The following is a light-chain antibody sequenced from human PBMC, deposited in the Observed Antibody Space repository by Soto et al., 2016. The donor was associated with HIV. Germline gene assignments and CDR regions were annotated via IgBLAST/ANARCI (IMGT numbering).Light chain of an antibody. CDR1: QNINNW. CDR2: MTS. V-gene: IGKV1-5*03. J-gene: IGKJ1*01. Sequence: DIQMTQSPSTLSASVGDRVTITCRASQNINNWLAWYQQKPGKVPKLLIYMTSTLETGVPSRFSGSGSGTEFTLTISSLQPDDFATYYCQQYNTYLWTFGQGTKVDIK. CDR3: QQYNTYLWT.